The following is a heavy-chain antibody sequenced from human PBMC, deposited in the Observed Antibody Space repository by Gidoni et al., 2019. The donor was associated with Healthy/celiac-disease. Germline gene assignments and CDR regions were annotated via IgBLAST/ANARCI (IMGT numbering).Heavy chain of an antibody. Sequence: QVQLVQSGAEVKKPGSSVKVSCKASGGTFSSYAISWVRQAPGQGLEWMGGIIPIFGTANYAQKFQGRVTITADESTSTAYMELSSLRSEDTAVYYCARAVYGSGSYPYYYYYGMDVWGQGTTVTVSS. D-gene: IGHD3-10*01. CDR2: IIPIFGTA. J-gene: IGHJ6*02. CDR3: ARAVYGSGSYPYYYYYGMDV. CDR1: GGTFSSYA. V-gene: IGHV1-69*01.